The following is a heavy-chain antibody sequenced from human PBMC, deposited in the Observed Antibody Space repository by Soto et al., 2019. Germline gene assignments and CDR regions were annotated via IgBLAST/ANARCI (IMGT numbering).Heavy chain of an antibody. V-gene: IGHV4-30-4*01. CDR3: ARDRCSRGTCCSDGDRFDS. J-gene: IGHJ5*01. Sequence: SETLSLTCTVSGGSISSGDHYWSWIRQPPGKGREWIGYIFYSGSNYYNPSLRSRLAMSLDTSKNPFSLRLSSVTAADTAVYSCARDRCSRGTCCSDGDRFDSWGQGTLVTVSS. CDR1: GGSISSGDHY. CDR2: IFYSGSN. D-gene: IGHD2-15*01.